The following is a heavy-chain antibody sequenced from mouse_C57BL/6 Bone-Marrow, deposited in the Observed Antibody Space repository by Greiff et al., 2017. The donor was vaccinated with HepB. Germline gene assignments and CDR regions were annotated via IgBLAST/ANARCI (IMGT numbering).Heavy chain of an antibody. D-gene: IGHD4-1*01. CDR1: GYAFSSSW. J-gene: IGHJ4*01. Sequence: QVQLQQSGPELVKPGASVKISCKASGYAFSSSWMNWVKQRPGKGLEWIGRIYPGDGDTNYNGKFKGKATLTADKSSSTAYMQLSSLTSEDSAVYFCARITGRDYAMDYWGQGTSVTVSS. CDR2: IYPGDGDT. V-gene: IGHV1-82*01. CDR3: ARITGRDYAMDY.